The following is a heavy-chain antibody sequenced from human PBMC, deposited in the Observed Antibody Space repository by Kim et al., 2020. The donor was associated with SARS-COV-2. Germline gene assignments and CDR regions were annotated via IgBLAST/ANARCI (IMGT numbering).Heavy chain of an antibody. Sequence: GGSLRLSCAASGFTFDDYGMSWVRQAPGKGLEWVSGINRNSDSTGYADSVKGRFTISRDNAKNSLFLQMNSPRPEDTALYHCVRGYAGGPFDLWGQGTLV. J-gene: IGHJ1*01. V-gene: IGHV3-20*01. D-gene: IGHD3-16*01. CDR1: GFTFDDYG. CDR3: VRGYAGGPFDL. CDR2: INRNSDST.